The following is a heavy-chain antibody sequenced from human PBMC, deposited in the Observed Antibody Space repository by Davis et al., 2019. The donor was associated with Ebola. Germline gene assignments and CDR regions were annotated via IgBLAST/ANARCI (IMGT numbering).Heavy chain of an antibody. CDR3: ARPDVGGVIFGYFDY. D-gene: IGHD3-10*02. V-gene: IGHV3-43*02. CDR1: GFNFGDYA. Sequence: GGSLRLSCAASGFNFGDYAMHWVRQAPGKGLEWVSLLSAHGESTYYADSVRDRFTISRDNSKNTLYLQMNSLRAEDSAVYYCARPDVGGVIFGYFDYWGQGTLVTVSS. CDR2: LSAHGEST. J-gene: IGHJ4*02.